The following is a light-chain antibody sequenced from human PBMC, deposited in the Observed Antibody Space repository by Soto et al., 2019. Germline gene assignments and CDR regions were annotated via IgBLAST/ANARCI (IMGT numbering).Light chain of an antibody. CDR2: GAS. J-gene: IGKJ2*01. Sequence: EIVMTQSSATLSVSPGERGALSCRASQSVSSSVAWYQQRPGQAPRLLIYGASTRATGIPARFSGSGSGTEFVLTVSSLQSEDFAVYYCQQYNDWPQTFGQGTKLEI. CDR1: QSVSSS. V-gene: IGKV3-15*01. CDR3: QQYNDWPQT.